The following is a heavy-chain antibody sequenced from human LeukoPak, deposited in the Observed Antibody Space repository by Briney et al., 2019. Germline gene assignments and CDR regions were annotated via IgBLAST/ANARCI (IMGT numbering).Heavy chain of an antibody. V-gene: IGHV1-46*02. J-gene: IGHJ6*02. Sequence: ASVKVSCKTSGYSFNSHHVHWVRQAPGQGLEWMGINFFHDGTTSNTQKFPGRLPMTRDTSTSTVYMELSSLRSEDTAVYYCARDSGNYHYDMDVWGQGTTVIVSS. CDR3: ARDSGNYHYDMDV. D-gene: IGHD3-10*01. CDR1: GYSFNSHH. CDR2: NFFHDGTT.